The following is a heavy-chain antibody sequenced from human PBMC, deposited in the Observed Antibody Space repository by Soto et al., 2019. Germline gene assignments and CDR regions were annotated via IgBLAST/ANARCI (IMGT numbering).Heavy chain of an antibody. Sequence: PVKVSCMASGGTFSGYAISWVRQPPGQGLEWMGGIIPIFGTANYAQKFQGRGPITADESTSTAYMELSSRRYEDTAVYCCARARGSRSSRGGFDPWSPGTLVPVSS. J-gene: IGHJ5*02. D-gene: IGHD6-6*01. CDR2: IIPIFGTA. CDR3: ARARGSRSSRGGFDP. V-gene: IGHV1-69*13. CDR1: GGTFSGYA.